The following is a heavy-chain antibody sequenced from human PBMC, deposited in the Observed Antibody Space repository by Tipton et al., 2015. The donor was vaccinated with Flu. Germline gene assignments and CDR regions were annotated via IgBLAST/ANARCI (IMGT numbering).Heavy chain of an antibody. Sequence: TLSLTCTVSGDSIRTFHWSWIRQSPGKGLEWIGDVSYSGYAKYTPSLDGRVTMSVDTSNNQFSLRLSSVTAADTAVFYCARLRVGSSSVFDQWGQGTLVSVSS. CDR3: ARLRVGSSSVFDQ. J-gene: IGHJ4*02. CDR2: VSYSGYA. D-gene: IGHD1-26*01. V-gene: IGHV4-59*08. CDR1: GDSIRTFH.